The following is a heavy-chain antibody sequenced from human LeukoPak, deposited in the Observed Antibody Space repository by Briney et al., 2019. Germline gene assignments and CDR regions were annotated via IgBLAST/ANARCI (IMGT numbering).Heavy chain of an antibody. V-gene: IGHV3-48*04. D-gene: IGHD4-11*01. CDR3: ARDRHDYSSYYYMDV. J-gene: IGHJ6*03. CDR1: GFTFSSYS. Sequence: GGSLRLSCAASGFTFSSYSMNWVRQAPGKGLEWVSYISSSSSTIYYADSVKGRFTISRDNAKNSLYLQMNSLRAEDMAVYYCARDRHDYSSYYYMDVWGKGTTVTVSS. CDR2: ISSSSSTI.